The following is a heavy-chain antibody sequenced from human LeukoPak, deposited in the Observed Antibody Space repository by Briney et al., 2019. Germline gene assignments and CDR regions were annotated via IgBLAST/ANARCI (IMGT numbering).Heavy chain of an antibody. CDR2: ISAYNGNT. CDR1: GYTFTCYY. D-gene: IGHD6-13*01. J-gene: IGHJ5*02. V-gene: IGHV1-18*04. Sequence: ASVKVSCKASGYTFTCYYMHWVRHAPGQGLEWMGWISAYNGNTNYAQKLQGRVTMTTDTSTSTAYMELRSLRSDDTAVYYCARLARIAAAGTIVPWDWFDRWGQGTLVTVSS. CDR3: ARLARIAAAGTIVPWDWFDR.